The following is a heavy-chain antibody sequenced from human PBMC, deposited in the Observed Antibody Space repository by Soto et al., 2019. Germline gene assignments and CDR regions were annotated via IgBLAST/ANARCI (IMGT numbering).Heavy chain of an antibody. J-gene: IGHJ5*02. D-gene: IGHD4-17*01. CDR1: GFTFSSYS. V-gene: IGHV3-21*02. CDR2: ISSSSGYM. CDR3: ASCSGATVTTYWFDP. Sequence: EVQLVESGGGLVKPGGSLRLSCAASGFTFSSYSMSWVRQAPGKGLEWVSSISSSSGYMYYADSVKGRFTISRDNAKNSGFLQMNSLIAEDTAVYYCASCSGATVTTYWFDPWGQGTLVTVSS.